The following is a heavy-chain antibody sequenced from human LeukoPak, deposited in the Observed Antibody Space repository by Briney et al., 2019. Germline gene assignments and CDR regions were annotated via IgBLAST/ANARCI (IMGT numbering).Heavy chain of an antibody. J-gene: IGHJ4*02. Sequence: ASVKVSCKASGYTFTGYYMHWVGQAPGRGLEWMGWINPNSGGTNYAQKFQGRVTMPSHTSISTAYMELSRLRSDDTAVYYCARPGVICTNGVCYHIAFHYWGQGTLVTVSS. CDR3: ARPGVICTNGVCYHIAFHY. CDR1: GYTFTGYY. D-gene: IGHD2-8*01. CDR2: INPNSGGT. V-gene: IGHV1-2*02.